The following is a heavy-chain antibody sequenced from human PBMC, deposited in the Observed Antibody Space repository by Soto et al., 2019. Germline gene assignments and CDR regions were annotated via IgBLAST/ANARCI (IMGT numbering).Heavy chain of an antibody. D-gene: IGHD2-15*01. Sequence: QVQLQESGPGLVKPSETLSLTCTVSGGSISSYYWSWIRQPPGKGLEWIGYIYSRGSNNYNPSLKSRVTISVDTSKNQFSLKLSSVTAADTAVYYCARRAWYYFDYWGQGTLVTVSS. CDR2: IYSRGSN. CDR1: GGSISSYY. CDR3: ARRAWYYFDY. J-gene: IGHJ4*02. V-gene: IGHV4-59*01.